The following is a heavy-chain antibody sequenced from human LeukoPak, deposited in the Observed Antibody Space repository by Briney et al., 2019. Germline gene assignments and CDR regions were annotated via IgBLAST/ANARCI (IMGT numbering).Heavy chain of an antibody. J-gene: IGHJ6*03. V-gene: IGHV1-8*01. Sequence: ASVKVSCKASGYTFTSYDINWVRQATGQGLEWMGWMNPNSGNTGYAQRFQGRVTMTRDTSISTVYMELSGLRSEDTAVYYCARAASWSPIGDSYYYMDVWGKGTTVTISS. CDR1: GYTFTSYD. CDR3: ARAASWSPIGDSYYYMDV. D-gene: IGHD6-13*01. CDR2: MNPNSGNT.